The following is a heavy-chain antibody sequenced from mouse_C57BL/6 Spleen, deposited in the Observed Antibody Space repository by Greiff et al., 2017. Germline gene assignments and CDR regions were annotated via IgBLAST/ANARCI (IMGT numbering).Heavy chain of an antibody. CDR1: GYTFTSYW. CDR2: IDPSDSYT. D-gene: IGHD3-2*02. CDR3: ARGGGSGHYYAMDY. V-gene: IGHV1-69*01. Sequence: QVQLQQPGAELVMPGASVKLSCKASGYTFTSYWMHWVKQRPGQGLEWIGEIDPSDSYTNYNQKFKGKSTLTVDKSSSTAYMQLSSLTSEDSAVYYCARGGGSGHYYAMDYWGQGTSVTVSS. J-gene: IGHJ4*01.